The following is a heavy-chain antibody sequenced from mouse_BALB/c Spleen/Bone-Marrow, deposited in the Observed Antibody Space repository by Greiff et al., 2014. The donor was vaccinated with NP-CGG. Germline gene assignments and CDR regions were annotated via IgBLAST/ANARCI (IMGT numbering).Heavy chain of an antibody. V-gene: IGHV3-2*02. CDR1: GYSITSDYS. CDR3: ARSRGLRRDWYFDV. J-gene: IGHJ1*01. D-gene: IGHD2-4*01. Sequence: EVQLQQSVPGLVKPSQSLSLTCTVTGYSITSDYSWNLFRQFPGNKLEWMGYISYSDITSYNPSLKSRISITRDTSKNQFFLQLNSVTTEDTATYYCARSRGLRRDWYFDVWGAGTTVTVST. CDR2: ISYSDIT.